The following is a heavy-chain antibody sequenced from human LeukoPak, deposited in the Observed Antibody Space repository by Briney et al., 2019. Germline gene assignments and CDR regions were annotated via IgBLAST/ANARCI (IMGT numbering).Heavy chain of an antibody. Sequence: GGSLRLSCAASGFTFSSYAMHWVRQAPGKGLEYVSAISSNGGSTYYANSVKGRFTISRDNSKNTLYLQMDSLRTEDTAVYYCAKVPHSWGLFDSWGQGTLVTVSS. J-gene: IGHJ4*02. CDR1: GFTFSSYA. CDR2: ISSNGGST. V-gene: IGHV3-64*01. CDR3: AKVPHSWGLFDS. D-gene: IGHD3-16*01.